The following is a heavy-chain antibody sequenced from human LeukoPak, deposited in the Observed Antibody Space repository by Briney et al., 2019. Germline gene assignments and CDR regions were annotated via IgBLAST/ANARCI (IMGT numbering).Heavy chain of an antibody. CDR2: IYSGDNT. D-gene: IGHD5-12*01. CDR1: GFTVSRYY. J-gene: IGHJ4*02. V-gene: IGHV3-66*01. Sequence: GGSLRLSCAVSGFTVSRYYMSWVRQAPGKGLEWVSVIYSGDNTYYADSVKGRFTISRDNSKNTLYLQMNSLRVEDTAVYYCARDRGSGYDPGYFDYWGQGTLVTVSS. CDR3: ARDRGSGYDPGYFDY.